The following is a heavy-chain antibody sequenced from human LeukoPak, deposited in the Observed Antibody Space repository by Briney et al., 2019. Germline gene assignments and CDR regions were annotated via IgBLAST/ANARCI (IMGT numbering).Heavy chain of an antibody. CDR3: AKGPKQQLVGSRGHYFDY. V-gene: IGHV3-23*01. CDR2: ISGSTGSR. D-gene: IGHD6-13*01. Sequence: GGSLRLSCGASGFTFSSYAMSWVRQAPGKGLEWVSGISGSTGSRHYADSVKGRFTISRDNSKNTLCLQMNSLRAEDTAVYYCAKGPKQQLVGSRGHYFDYWGQGTLVTVSS. CDR1: GFTFSSYA. J-gene: IGHJ4*02.